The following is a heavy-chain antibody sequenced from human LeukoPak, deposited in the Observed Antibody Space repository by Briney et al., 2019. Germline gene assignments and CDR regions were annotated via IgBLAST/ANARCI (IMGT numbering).Heavy chain of an antibody. D-gene: IGHD3-3*01. V-gene: IGHV3-23*01. CDR1: GFTFSSYA. Sequence: GGSLRLSCAASGFTFSSYAMSWVRQAPGKGLEWVSAISGSGGSTYYADSVKGRFTISRDNSKNTLYLQMNSLRAEDTAVYYCAKDMGTIFGVVTNYYYYGMDVWGQGTTVTVSS. J-gene: IGHJ6*02. CDR3: AKDMGTIFGVVTNYYYYGMDV. CDR2: ISGSGGST.